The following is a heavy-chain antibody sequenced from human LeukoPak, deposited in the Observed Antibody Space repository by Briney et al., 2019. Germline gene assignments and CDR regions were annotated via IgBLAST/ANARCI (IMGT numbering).Heavy chain of an antibody. CDR2: ISYDGSNK. CDR3: AKDQFGELPYYFDY. V-gene: IGHV3-30*18. J-gene: IGHJ4*02. Sequence: GRSLRLSCAASGFTFSSYGMHWVRQAPGKGLEWVAVISYDGSNKYYADSVKGRFTISRDNSKNTLYLQMNSLRAEDTAVYYCAKDQFGELPYYFDYWGQGTLVTVSS. CDR1: GFTFSSYG. D-gene: IGHD3-10*01.